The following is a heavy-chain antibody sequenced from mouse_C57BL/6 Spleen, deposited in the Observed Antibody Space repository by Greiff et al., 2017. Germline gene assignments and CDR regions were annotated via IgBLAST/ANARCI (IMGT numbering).Heavy chain of an antibody. D-gene: IGHD1-1*01. J-gene: IGHJ2*01. CDR1: GYTFTDYY. CDR2: IYPGSGNT. Sequence: QVHVKQSGAELVRPGASVKLSCKASGYTFTDYYINWVKQRPGQGLEWIARIYPGSGNTYYNEKFKGKATLTAEKSSSTAYMQLSSLTSEDSAVYFCARGANYYGSLDYWGQGTTLTVSS. CDR3: ARGANYYGSLDY. V-gene: IGHV1-76*01.